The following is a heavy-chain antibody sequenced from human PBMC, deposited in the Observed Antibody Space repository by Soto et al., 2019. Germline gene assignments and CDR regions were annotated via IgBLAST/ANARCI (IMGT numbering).Heavy chain of an antibody. CDR1: GFTADDYA. J-gene: IGHJ4*02. CDR3: AKDMKWGGMTTIHYFDS. V-gene: IGHV3-9*02. D-gene: IGHD4-17*01. CDR2: ISSNSDTI. Sequence: EVQLVESGGGLVQPGRSLRLSCVASGFTADDYAMHWVRQAPGKGLEWVSGISSNSDTIDYADSLKGRFTIARDNAKNSLFLQMNSLRAEDTALYYCAKDMKWGGMTTIHYFDSWGQGTLVTVSS.